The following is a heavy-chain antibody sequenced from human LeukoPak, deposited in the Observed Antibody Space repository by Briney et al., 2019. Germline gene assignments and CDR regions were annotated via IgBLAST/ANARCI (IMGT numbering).Heavy chain of an antibody. D-gene: IGHD6-19*01. Sequence: ASVKVSCKASGYTFTSFGISWVRQAPGQGLEWMGWISAYNANTNFAQNLQGRVTMTTDTSTSTAYMELRSLRSDDTAVYYCARVQGSSGWYIFDYWGQGALVTVSS. J-gene: IGHJ4*02. V-gene: IGHV1-18*01. CDR2: ISAYNANT. CDR3: ARVQGSSGWYIFDY. CDR1: GYTFTSFG.